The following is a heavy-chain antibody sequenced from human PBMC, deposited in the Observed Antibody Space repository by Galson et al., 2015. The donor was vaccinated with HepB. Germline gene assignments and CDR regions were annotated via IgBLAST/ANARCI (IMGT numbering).Heavy chain of an antibody. J-gene: IGHJ5*02. CDR3: AREGPPYYGSGSDNWFDP. V-gene: IGHV4-38-2*02. D-gene: IGHD3-10*01. CDR1: GYSISSGYY. CDR2: IYHSGST. Sequence: ETLSLTCAVSGYSISSGYYWGWIRQPPGKGLEWIGSIYHSGSTYYNPSLKSRVTISVDTSKNQFSLKLSSVTAADTAVYYCAREGPPYYGSGSDNWFDPWGQGTLVTVSS.